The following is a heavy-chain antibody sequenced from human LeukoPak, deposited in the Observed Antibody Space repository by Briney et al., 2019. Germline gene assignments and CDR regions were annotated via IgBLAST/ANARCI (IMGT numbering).Heavy chain of an antibody. CDR3: ARNVRLGSGELLFAPFKNWFDP. CDR2: INHSGST. CDR1: GGSFSGYY. J-gene: IGHJ5*02. V-gene: IGHV4-34*01. D-gene: IGHD3-16*02. Sequence: ESSETLSLTCAVYGGSFSGYYWSWIRQPPGKGLEWIGEINHSGSTNYNPSLKSRVTISVDTSKNQFSLQLNSVTPEDTAVYYCARNVRLGSGELLFAPFKNWFDPWGQGTLVTVSS.